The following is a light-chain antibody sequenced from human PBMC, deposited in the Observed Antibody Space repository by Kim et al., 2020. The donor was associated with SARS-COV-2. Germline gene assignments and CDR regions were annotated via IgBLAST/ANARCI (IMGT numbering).Light chain of an antibody. V-gene: IGKV1-5*03. Sequence: DIQMNQSPSTLSAAVGDRVTITCRASQNINSWLAWYQQKPGKAPKLLIYKASSLESGVPSRFSGSGSGTEFTLTISSLQPDDFATYYCQQYKTYPWTFGQGTKVDIK. CDR3: QQYKTYPWT. CDR2: KAS. CDR1: QNINSW. J-gene: IGKJ1*01.